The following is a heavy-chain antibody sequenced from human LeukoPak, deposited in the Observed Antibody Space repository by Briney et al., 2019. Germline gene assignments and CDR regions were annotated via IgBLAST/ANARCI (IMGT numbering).Heavy chain of an antibody. Sequence: GGPLRLSCAASGFTFDDYAMHWVRQAPGKGLEWVSLISWDGGSTYYADSVKGRFTISRDNSKNSLYLQMNSLRAEDTALYYCAKDILVTANGLRYFDWLSLGMDVWGKGTTVTVSS. D-gene: IGHD3-9*01. J-gene: IGHJ6*04. CDR3: AKDILVTANGLRYFDWLSLGMDV. V-gene: IGHV3-43D*03. CDR1: GFTFDDYA. CDR2: ISWDGGST.